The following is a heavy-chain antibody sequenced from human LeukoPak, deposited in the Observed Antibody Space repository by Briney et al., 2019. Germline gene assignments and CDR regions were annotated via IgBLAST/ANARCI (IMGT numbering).Heavy chain of an antibody. D-gene: IGHD3-10*01. V-gene: IGHV4-34*01. CDR3: ARVGSYYGSGSYYPDHNYYYYMDV. J-gene: IGHJ6*03. Sequence: SETLSLTCAVYGGSFSGYYWSWIRQPPGKGLEWIGEINHSGSTYYNPSLKSRVTISVDTSKNQFSLKLSSVTAADAAVYYCARVGSYYGSGSYYPDHNYYYYMDVWGKGTTVTVSS. CDR1: GGSFSGYY. CDR2: INHSGST.